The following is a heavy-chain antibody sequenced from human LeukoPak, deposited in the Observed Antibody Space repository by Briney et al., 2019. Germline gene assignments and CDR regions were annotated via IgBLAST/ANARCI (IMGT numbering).Heavy chain of an antibody. CDR2: INPNSGGT. CDR3: ARPHTVLYNWFDP. CDR1: GYTFTGYY. Sequence: ASVKVSCKASGYTFTGYYMHWVRQAPGQGLEWMGRINPNSGGTNYAQKFQGRVTMTRDTSISTAYMELSRLRYDDTAVYYCARPHTVLYNWFDPRGQGTLVTVSS. D-gene: IGHD4-11*01. V-gene: IGHV1-2*06. J-gene: IGHJ5*02.